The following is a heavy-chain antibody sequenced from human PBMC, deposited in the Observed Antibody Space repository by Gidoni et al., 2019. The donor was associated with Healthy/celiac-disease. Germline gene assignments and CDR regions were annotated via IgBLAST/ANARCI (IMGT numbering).Heavy chain of an antibody. CDR3: ARDYNDAGDY. J-gene: IGHJ4*02. CDR1: GFTFSSYG. D-gene: IGHD1-1*01. V-gene: IGHV3-23*01. Sequence: EVQLLESGGGLIQPGGSLRLSCAASGFTFSSYGMSWVRQAPGKGLEWVSAIGGSIGSTYYADSVKGRFTISRDNSKNTLYLQMNSLRADDTAVYYCARDYNDAGDYWGQGTLVTVSS. CDR2: IGGSIGST.